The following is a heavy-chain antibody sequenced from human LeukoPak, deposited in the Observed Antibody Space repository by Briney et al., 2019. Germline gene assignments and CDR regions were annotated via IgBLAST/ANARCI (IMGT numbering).Heavy chain of an antibody. CDR2: IRNDGSDK. J-gene: IGHJ6*04. V-gene: IGHV3-7*01. Sequence: GGSLRLSCAASGFTFPNFWMSWVRQAPGKGLEWVANIRNDGSDKFYVDSVKGRFTISRDNAKNSLYLQMNSLRVEDTAIFYCATFQGGVWGKGTTVTVSS. CDR3: ATFQGGV. D-gene: IGHD3-16*01. CDR1: GFTFPNFW.